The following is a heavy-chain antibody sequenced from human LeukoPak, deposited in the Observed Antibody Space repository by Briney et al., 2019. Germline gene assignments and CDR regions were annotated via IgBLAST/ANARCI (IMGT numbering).Heavy chain of an antibody. CDR1: GASVSGSAYY. CDR2: IYGSGST. D-gene: IGHD1-14*01. CDR3: ARDSTGSFDY. Sequence: SETLSLTCTVSGASVSGSAYYWGWIRQPPGKGLEWGGRIYGSGSTDSNPSLDRLATMSIDTSNNQSSLKQSSVTAADTAVYYGARDSTGSFDYWGQGNLVTVSS. J-gene: IGHJ4*02. V-gene: IGHV4-39*07.